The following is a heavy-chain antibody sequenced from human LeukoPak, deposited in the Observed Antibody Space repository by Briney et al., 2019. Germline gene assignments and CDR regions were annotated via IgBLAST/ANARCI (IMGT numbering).Heavy chain of an antibody. Sequence: GGSLRLSCAASGFAFSNYAMSWVRQAPGKGLEWVSAISGSGGSTYYADSVKGRFTISRDNSKNTLFLQMNSLRADDTAVYHCAKDLYDYVWGTYRHDCFAPWGQGALVTVSS. D-gene: IGHD3-16*02. J-gene: IGHJ5*02. CDR2: ISGSGGST. V-gene: IGHV3-23*01. CDR1: GFAFSNYA. CDR3: AKDLYDYVWGTYRHDCFAP.